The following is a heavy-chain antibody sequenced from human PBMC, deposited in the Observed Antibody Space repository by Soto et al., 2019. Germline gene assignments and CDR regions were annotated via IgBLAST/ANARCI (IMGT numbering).Heavy chain of an antibody. V-gene: IGHV3-48*02. D-gene: IGHD3-3*01. CDR2: ISSSSSTI. J-gene: IGHJ5*02. Sequence: GGSLRLSCAASGFTFSSYSMNWVRQAPGKGLEWVSYISSSSSTIYYADSVKGRFTISRDNAKNSLYLQMNSLRDEDTAVYYCAREQLRFLEWLPPNWFDPWGQGTLVTVSS. CDR1: GFTFSSYS. CDR3: AREQLRFLEWLPPNWFDP.